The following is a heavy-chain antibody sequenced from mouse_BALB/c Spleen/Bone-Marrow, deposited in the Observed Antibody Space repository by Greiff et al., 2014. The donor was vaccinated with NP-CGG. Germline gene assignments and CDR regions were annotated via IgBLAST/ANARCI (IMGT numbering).Heavy chain of an antibody. D-gene: IGHD2-4*01. CDR1: GYTFTTYW. V-gene: IGHV1-7*01. CDR3: ARGLRDWYFDV. CDR2: INPSTGNT. J-gene: IGHJ1*01. Sequence: VQLQQSGAELAKPGASVKMSCKASGYTFTTYWIHWVKQRPGQGLKWIGYINPSTGNTEYNQKFRDRATLTADKSSSTPYMQLSSLTSEDSAVYYCARGLRDWYFDVWGAGTTVTVSS.